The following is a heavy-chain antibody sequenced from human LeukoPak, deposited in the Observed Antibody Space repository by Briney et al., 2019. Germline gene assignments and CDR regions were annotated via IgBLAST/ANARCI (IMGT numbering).Heavy chain of an antibody. J-gene: IGHJ4*02. CDR2: INPHSGDT. CDR1: EYTFTGYY. CDR3: ARWGGHCTSGLCYYFDC. Sequence: ASVKVSCKASEYTFTGYYLHWVRQAPGQGLEWMGWINPHSGDTDYAQKFQGRVTMTRDTSISTAYMELSRLRSDDTTVYYCARWGGHCTSGLCYYFDCWGQGTLVTVSS. D-gene: IGHD2-8*01. V-gene: IGHV1-2*02.